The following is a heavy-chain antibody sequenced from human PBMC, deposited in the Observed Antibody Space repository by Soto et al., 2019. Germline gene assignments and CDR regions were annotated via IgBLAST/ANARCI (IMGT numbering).Heavy chain of an antibody. CDR3: ARAVYCTTANCWDDFHYYNIDV. CDR2: MYYTGNK. D-gene: IGHD2-2*01. CDR1: GGSISSSTYY. V-gene: IGHV4-39*07. Sequence: SETLSLTCTVSGGSISSSTYYWDWIRQPPGKGLEWIGAMYYTGNKNYNPSLESRVTMSVDTSKNQFSLKLTSVTAADTAVYYCARAVYCTTANCWDDFHYYNIDVWGQGTAVTVSS. J-gene: IGHJ6*02.